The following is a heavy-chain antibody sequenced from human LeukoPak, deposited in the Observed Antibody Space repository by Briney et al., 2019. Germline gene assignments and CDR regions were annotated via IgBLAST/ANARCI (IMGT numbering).Heavy chain of an antibody. CDR3: AKGTLVKCSGGSCYPLDY. D-gene: IGHD2-15*01. Sequence: GGSLRLSCAAAGFTFSSYAMAWVRQSPGKGLEWVSCITGGGEYTYHTDSVKGRFTISRDNSKNTLYLQMNSLRVEDTAVYYCAKGTLVKCSGGSCYPLDYWGQGTLATVSS. CDR1: GFTFSSYA. CDR2: ITGGGEYT. V-gene: IGHV3-23*01. J-gene: IGHJ4*02.